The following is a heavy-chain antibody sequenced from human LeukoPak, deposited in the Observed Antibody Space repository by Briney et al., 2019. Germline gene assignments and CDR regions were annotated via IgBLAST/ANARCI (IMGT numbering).Heavy chain of an antibody. CDR1: GFTFSSYA. D-gene: IGHD4-17*01. V-gene: IGHV3-23*01. CDR2: ISGSGGST. CDR3: AKDGATVTTYYYYGMDV. Sequence: GGSLRLSCAASGFTFSSYAMSWVRQAPGKGLEWVSAISGSGGSTYYADSVKGRFTISRDNSKNTLYLQMNSLTAEDTAVYYCAKDGATVTTYYYYGMDVWGQGTTVTVSS. J-gene: IGHJ6*02.